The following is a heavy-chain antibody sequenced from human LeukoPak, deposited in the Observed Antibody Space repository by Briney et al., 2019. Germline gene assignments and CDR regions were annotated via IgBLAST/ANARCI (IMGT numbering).Heavy chain of an antibody. J-gene: IGHJ6*03. D-gene: IGHD2-2*01. Sequence: SETLSLTCTVSGGSISSYYWSWIRQPPGKGLEWIGYIYTSGSTNYNPSLKSRVTISVDMSKNQFSLKLSSVTAADTAVYYCARHGRLGYCSSTSCPQYYYYYYYMDVWGKGTTVTVSS. V-gene: IGHV4-4*09. CDR3: ARHGRLGYCSSTSCPQYYYYYYYMDV. CDR1: GGSISSYY. CDR2: IYTSGST.